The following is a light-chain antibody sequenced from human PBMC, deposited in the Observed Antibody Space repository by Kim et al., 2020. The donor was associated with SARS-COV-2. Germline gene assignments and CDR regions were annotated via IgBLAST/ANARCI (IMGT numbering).Light chain of an antibody. CDR2: GAS. Sequence: GERATLSGRASQSISSEFLAWYQQISGQPPRLLIFGASNRAAGIPDRFSGGGYGTDFTLTITRLEPADSAIYYCQQYTTSPPAYTFGQGTKLEI. CDR3: QQYTTSPPAYT. CDR1: QSISSEF. J-gene: IGKJ2*01. V-gene: IGKV3-20*01.